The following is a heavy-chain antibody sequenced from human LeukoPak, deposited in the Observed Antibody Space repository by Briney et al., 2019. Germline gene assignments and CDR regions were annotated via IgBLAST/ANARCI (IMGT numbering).Heavy chain of an antibody. V-gene: IGHV3-33*06. D-gene: IGHD3-10*01. Sequence: GGSLRLSCAASGFTFSSYGMHWVSQAPGKGLEWVAVIWYDGSNKYYADSVKGRFTISRDNSKDTLYLQMNSLRAEDTAVYYCAKSPGAYYYGSGSYPDYWGQGTLVTVSS. J-gene: IGHJ4*02. CDR2: IWYDGSNK. CDR1: GFTFSSYG. CDR3: AKSPGAYYYGSGSYPDY.